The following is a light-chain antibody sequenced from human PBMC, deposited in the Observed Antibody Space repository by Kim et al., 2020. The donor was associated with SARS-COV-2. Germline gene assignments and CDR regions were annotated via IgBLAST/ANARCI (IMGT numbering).Light chain of an antibody. V-gene: IGKV3-15*01. CDR1: QRLGTN. J-gene: IGKJ4*01. CDR2: GAS. Sequence: SVSPGDRATLSCRASQRLGTNLAWYQHKPGQAPRLLIYGASTRATGIPARFSGAGSGTEFTLTISSLQSEDFAVYFCQQYNDWLSFGGGTKVDIK. CDR3: QQYNDWLS.